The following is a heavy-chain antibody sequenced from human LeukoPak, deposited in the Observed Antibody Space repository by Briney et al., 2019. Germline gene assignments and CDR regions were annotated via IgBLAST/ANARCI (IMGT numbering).Heavy chain of an antibody. V-gene: IGHV3-9*01. D-gene: IGHD3/OR15-3a*01. CDR2: ISWNSGST. CDR1: GFTFDDYA. CDR3: VRGNFGPAQWFDP. Sequence: LRLSCAASGFTFDDYAMHWVRQVPGKGLEWVSGISWNSGSTGYAGSVKGRFTMSRDNTKNSLYLQMNSLTPDDTALYYCVRGNFGPAQWFDPWGQGTLVTVSS. J-gene: IGHJ5*02.